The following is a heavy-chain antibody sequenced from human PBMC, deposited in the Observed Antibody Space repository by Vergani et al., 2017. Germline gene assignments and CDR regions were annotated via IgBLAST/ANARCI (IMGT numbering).Heavy chain of an antibody. Sequence: QLQLQESGPGLVKPSQTLYLTCTVSGGSISSGTYYWSWIRQPAGKGLEWIGRIYISGSTNYNPSLKSRVTISVDPSKNQFSLKLSSVTAADTAVYYCARGGRDGYSYFDYWGQGTLVTVSS. V-gene: IGHV4-61*02. CDR1: GGSISSGTYY. CDR3: ARGGRDGYSYFDY. D-gene: IGHD5-24*01. J-gene: IGHJ4*02. CDR2: IYISGST.